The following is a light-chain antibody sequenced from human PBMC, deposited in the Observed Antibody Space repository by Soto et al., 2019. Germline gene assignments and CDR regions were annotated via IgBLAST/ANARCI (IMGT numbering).Light chain of an antibody. Sequence: NFMLTQPHSVSESPGKTITISCTGSGGSIASNFVQWSQQRPGSAPTTVIYEDHQRPSGVPDRFSGSIDSSSNSASLTISELKTEDEADYYCQTYDSTTWVFGGGAKVTVL. CDR1: GGSIASNF. V-gene: IGLV6-57*02. CDR3: QTYDSTTWV. CDR2: EDH. J-gene: IGLJ3*02.